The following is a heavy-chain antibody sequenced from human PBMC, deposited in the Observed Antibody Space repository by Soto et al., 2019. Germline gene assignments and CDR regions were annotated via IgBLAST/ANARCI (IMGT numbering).Heavy chain of an antibody. CDR1: GYRFTSYW. D-gene: IGHD3-10*01. Sequence: EYLKISCKGSGYRFTSYWISWVRQMPGKGLEWMGGIDPSDSYPNYSPSFQGHVTISADKSISTAYLQWSSLKASDTAMYYCASTTPSIWFGEIKAYAFDIWGQGTMVTVSS. J-gene: IGHJ3*02. CDR2: IDPSDSYP. CDR3: ASTTPSIWFGEIKAYAFDI. V-gene: IGHV5-10-1*01.